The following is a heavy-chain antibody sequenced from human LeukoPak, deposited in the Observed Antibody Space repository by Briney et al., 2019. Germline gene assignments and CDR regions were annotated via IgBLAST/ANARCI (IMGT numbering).Heavy chain of an antibody. CDR1: GDSISSSSYY. CDR2: IYYSGST. CDR3: ARDQGYSGY. Sequence: SETLSLTCTVSGDSISSSSYYWGWIRQPPGKGLEWIGYIYYSGSTNYNPSLKSRVTISVDTSKNQFSLKLSSVTAADTAVYYCARDQGYSGYWGQGTLVTVSS. J-gene: IGHJ4*02. V-gene: IGHV4-61*01. D-gene: IGHD5-12*01.